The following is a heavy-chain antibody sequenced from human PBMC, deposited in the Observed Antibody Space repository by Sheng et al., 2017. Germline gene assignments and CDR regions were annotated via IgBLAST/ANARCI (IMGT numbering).Heavy chain of an antibody. CDR1: GGSFSGYY. CDR2: INHSGST. CDR3: ARRVLRYFDWLLWSNYFDY. D-gene: IGHD3-9*01. Sequence: QVQLQQWGAGLLKPSETLSLTCAVYGGSFSGYYWSWIRQPPGKGLEWIGEINHSGSTNYNPSLKSRVTISVDTSKNQFSLKLSSVTAADTAVYYCARRVLRYFDWLLWSNYFDYWGQGTLVTVSS. J-gene: IGHJ4*02. V-gene: IGHV4-34*01.